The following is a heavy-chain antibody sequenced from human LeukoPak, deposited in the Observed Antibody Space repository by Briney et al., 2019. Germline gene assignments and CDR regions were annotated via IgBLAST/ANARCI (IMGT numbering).Heavy chain of an antibody. Sequence: ASVKVSCKASGYTFTDYYMHWVRQAPGQGLEWMGWINPNSGGTNYAQKFQGRVTMTRDTSISAAYMELSRLKSDDTAVYYCARVGDSGSYSPFDYWGQGTLVTVSS. CDR3: ARVGDSGSYSPFDY. D-gene: IGHD1-26*01. CDR1: GYTFTDYY. J-gene: IGHJ4*02. V-gene: IGHV1-2*02. CDR2: INPNSGGT.